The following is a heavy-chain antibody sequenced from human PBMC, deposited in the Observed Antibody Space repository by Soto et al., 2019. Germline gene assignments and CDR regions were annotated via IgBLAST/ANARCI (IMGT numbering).Heavy chain of an antibody. CDR3: AHSRCGGDCLQSYSSHYYYGMDV. V-gene: IGHV2-5*02. J-gene: IGHJ6*02. CDR1: GFSLSTGGVG. D-gene: IGHD2-21*02. CDR2: IYWDDDK. Sequence: QITLKESGPSLVKPTQTLTLTCTFSGFSLSTGGVGVGWIRQPPGKALEWLALIYWDDDKRYSPSLRSRLTVTTDTYKNQVVITMTNMDPVDTATYYWAHSRCGGDCLQSYSSHYYYGMDVWGQGTTVTVSS.